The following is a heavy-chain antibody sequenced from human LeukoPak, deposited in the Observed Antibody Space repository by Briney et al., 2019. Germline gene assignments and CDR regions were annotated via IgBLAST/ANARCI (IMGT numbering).Heavy chain of an antibody. D-gene: IGHD6-13*01. CDR1: GFTLSSYW. J-gene: IGHJ6*03. CDR3: ARGVYTWDYYYYIDV. Sequence: GGSLRLSCAASGFTLSSYWMSWVRQAPGKGLEWVANIKQDGSEKYYVDSVKGRFTISRDNAKNSLYLQMNSLRAEDTAVYYCARGVYTWDYYYYIDVWGKGTTVTVSS. CDR2: IKQDGSEK. V-gene: IGHV3-7*01.